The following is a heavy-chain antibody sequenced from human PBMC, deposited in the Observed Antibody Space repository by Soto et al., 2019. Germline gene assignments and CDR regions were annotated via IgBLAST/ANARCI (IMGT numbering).Heavy chain of an antibody. V-gene: IGHV3-23*01. CDR2: IGRGGDT. CDR1: GFTLTNYG. CDR3: AKDGTTAGIHYYAMDI. J-gene: IGHJ6*02. D-gene: IGHD1-1*01. Sequence: PGGSLRLSCEVSGFTLTNYGMNWVRQAPDKGLEWVSTIGRGGDTFYADSVRGRFTISRDNSKNTLFLQMNSLRAEDTALYFCAKDGTTAGIHYYAMDIWGQGTTVTVSS.